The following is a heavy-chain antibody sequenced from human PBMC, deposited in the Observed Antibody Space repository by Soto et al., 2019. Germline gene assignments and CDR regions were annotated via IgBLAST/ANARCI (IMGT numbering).Heavy chain of an antibody. J-gene: IGHJ6*02. D-gene: IGHD1-7*01. CDR2: IVVGSGNT. CDR1: GFTFTSSA. Sequence: ASVKVSCKASGFTFTSSAVQWVRQARGQRLEWIGWIVVGSGNTNYAQKFQERVTITRDMSTSTAYMELSSLRSEDTAVYYCAAAPPFNWNFPLPRCYYYCYLIAVWGQGTTVPVSS. CDR3: AAAPPFNWNFPLPRCYYYCYLIAV. V-gene: IGHV1-58*01.